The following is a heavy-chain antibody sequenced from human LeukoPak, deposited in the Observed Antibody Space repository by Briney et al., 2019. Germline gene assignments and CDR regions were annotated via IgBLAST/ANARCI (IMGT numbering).Heavy chain of an antibody. CDR3: TTSYTVTTRRRPQSRFDP. D-gene: IGHD4-17*01. Sequence: GGSLRLSCAASGFTFSTYRMNWVRQAPGKGLEWVGRIKSKTDGGTTDYAAPVKGRFTISRDDSKNTLYLQMNSLKTEDAAVYYCTTSYTVTTRRRPQSRFDPWGQGTLVTVSS. CDR1: GFTFSTYR. V-gene: IGHV3-15*01. J-gene: IGHJ5*02. CDR2: IKSKTDGGTT.